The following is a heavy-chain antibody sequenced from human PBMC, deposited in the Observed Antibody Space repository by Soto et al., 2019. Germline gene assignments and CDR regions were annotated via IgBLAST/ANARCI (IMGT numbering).Heavy chain of an antibody. Sequence: SVKVSCKASGGTFRNYPFSWVRQAPGQGLEWMGGIIPIFGTANYAQKFQGRVTITADESTSTAYMELSSLRSEDTAVYYCARDPGGNYYGSGSYPPAAYNWFDPWGQGTLVTVSS. D-gene: IGHD3-10*01. V-gene: IGHV1-69*13. CDR1: GGTFRNYP. J-gene: IGHJ5*02. CDR3: ARDPGGNYYGSGSYPPAAYNWFDP. CDR2: IIPIFGTA.